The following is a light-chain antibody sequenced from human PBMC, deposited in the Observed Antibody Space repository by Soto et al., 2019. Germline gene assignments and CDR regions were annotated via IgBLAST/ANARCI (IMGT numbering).Light chain of an antibody. V-gene: IGKV2-28*01. CDR1: QSLLHSNGYTY. CDR2: WGS. CDR3: MQALQTPLT. J-gene: IGKJ3*01. Sequence: DIVMTQSPLSLPVTPGEPASISCRSSQSLLHSNGYTYLAWYLQKPGQSPQLLIYWGSNRASGVPDRLSGSGSGTDFTLKISRVEAEDVGVYYCMQALQTPLTFGPGTKVDIK.